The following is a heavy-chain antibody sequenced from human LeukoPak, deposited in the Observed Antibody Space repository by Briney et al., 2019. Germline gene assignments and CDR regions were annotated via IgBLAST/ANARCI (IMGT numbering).Heavy chain of an antibody. CDR2: IHYSGST. V-gene: IGHV4-59*01. CDR1: GGSISTYY. J-gene: IGHJ2*01. CDR3: ARRLTSSDWYFDL. Sequence: SETLSLTCTVSGGSISTYYWSWIRQPPGKGLEWIAYIHYSGSTNYNPSLRSRVTISVDTSKNQFSLKLSSVTAADTAVYYCARRLTSSDWYFDLWGRGTLVTVSS. D-gene: IGHD4/OR15-4a*01.